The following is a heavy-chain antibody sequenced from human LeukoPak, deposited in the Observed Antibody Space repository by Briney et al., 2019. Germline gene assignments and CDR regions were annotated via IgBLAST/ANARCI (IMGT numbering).Heavy chain of an antibody. CDR2: IYYSGST. V-gene: IGHV4-59*01. CDR1: GGSIDTYY. D-gene: IGHD1-1*01. J-gene: IGHJ4*02. Sequence: SETLSLTCTVSGGSIDTYYWSWIRQPPGKGLEWIGYIYYSGSTNYNPSLKSRVTISVDTSKNQFSLKLSSVTAADTAVYYCARGLERPGMDYWGQGTLVTVSS. CDR3: ARGLERPGMDY.